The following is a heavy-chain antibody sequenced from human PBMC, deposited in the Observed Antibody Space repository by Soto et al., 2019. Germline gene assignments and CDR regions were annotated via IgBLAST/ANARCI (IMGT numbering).Heavy chain of an antibody. CDR1: GYSFSNYW. V-gene: IGHV5-51*03. D-gene: IGHD6-13*01. CDR3: ARRRAGNPDDWFDP. Sequence: EVQLVQSGAEVKKPGESLKISCKGSGYSFSNYWIVWVRQMPGKGLEWMGIIYPGDSETKYSPSFQGQVTISADKSINTAYLQWISLQASDTAMYYCARRRAGNPDDWFDPWGQGTLVTVSS. J-gene: IGHJ5*02. CDR2: IYPGDSET.